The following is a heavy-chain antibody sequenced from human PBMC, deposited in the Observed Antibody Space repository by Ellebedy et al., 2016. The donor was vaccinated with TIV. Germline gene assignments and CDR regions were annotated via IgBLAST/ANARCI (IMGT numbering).Heavy chain of an antibody. Sequence: SETLSLXXAVSGASISSNNWWSWIRQSPGKGLEWIGEVYLSGTTNYNPSLSSRVTMSVDTSKNEFSLELNSVTAANTAVYYCARLGGPAVETKMDVWGKGTTVTVSS. CDR1: GASISSNNW. V-gene: IGHV4-4*02. D-gene: IGHD6-19*01. CDR2: VYLSGTT. CDR3: ARLGGPAVETKMDV. J-gene: IGHJ6*04.